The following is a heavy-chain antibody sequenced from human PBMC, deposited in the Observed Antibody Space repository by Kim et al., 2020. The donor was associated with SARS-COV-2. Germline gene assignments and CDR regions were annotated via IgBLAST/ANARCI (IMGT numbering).Heavy chain of an antibody. V-gene: IGHV1-69*13. CDR1: GGTFSSYA. J-gene: IGHJ6*02. CDR3: AREIKAVAPSDYYYYYGMDV. CDR2: IIPIFGTA. Sequence: SVKVSCKASGGTFSSYAISWVRQAPGQGLEWMGGIIPIFGTANYAQKFQGRVTITADESTSTAYMELSSLRSEDTAVYYCAREIKAVAPSDYYYYYGMDVWGQGTTVTVSS. D-gene: IGHD6-19*01.